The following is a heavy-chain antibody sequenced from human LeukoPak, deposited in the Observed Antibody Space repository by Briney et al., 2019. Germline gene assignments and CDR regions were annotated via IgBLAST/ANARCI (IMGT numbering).Heavy chain of an antibody. V-gene: IGHV3-7*01. CDR1: GFTFSSNW. Sequence: GGPLRLSCAASGFTFSSNWRTWVARAPGKGLEWLANIKQDGSEKYYVDSVKGRFTISRDNAKNSLYLQMNSLRAEDTAVYYCARRAGAYSHPYDYWGQGTLVTVSS. CDR2: IKQDGSEK. J-gene: IGHJ4*02. CDR3: ARRAGAYSHPYDY. D-gene: IGHD4/OR15-4a*01.